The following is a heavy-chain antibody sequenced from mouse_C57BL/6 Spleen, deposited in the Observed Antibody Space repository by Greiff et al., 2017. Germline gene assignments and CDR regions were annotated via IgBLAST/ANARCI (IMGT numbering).Heavy chain of an antibody. V-gene: IGHV1-82*01. CDR3: ARPYSKHYYAMDY. D-gene: IGHD2-5*01. Sequence: QVQLQQSGPELVKPGASVKISCKASGYAFSGSWMNWVKQRPGKGLEWIGRIYPGDGGTNYNGKFKGKATLTADKSSSTAYMQLSRLTSEDSAVYCGARPYSKHYYAMDYWGQGTSVTVSS. CDR1: GYAFSGSW. J-gene: IGHJ4*01. CDR2: IYPGDGGT.